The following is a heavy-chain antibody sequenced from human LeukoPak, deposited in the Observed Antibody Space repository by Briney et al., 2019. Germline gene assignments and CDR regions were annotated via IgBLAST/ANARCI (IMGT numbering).Heavy chain of an antibody. D-gene: IGHD3-22*01. J-gene: IGHJ1*01. V-gene: IGHV4-4*08. CDR2: IYYSGST. Sequence: SETLSLTCTVSGGSISSNYWSWIRQSPGKGLEWIAFIYYSGSTNYNPSLKSRVTISVETSKNQFSLKLTSVTAADTAVYFCAKDTDSPSSGFYTVWGQGTRVTVSS. CDR3: AKDTDSPSSGFYTV. CDR1: GGSISSNY.